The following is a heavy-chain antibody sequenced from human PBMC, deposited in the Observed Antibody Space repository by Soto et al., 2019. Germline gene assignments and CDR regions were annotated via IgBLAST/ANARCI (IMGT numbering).Heavy chain of an antibody. Sequence: ASVKVSCKASGYTFTGYYMHWVRQAPGQGLEWMGWINPNSGGTNYAQKFQGWVTMTRDTSISTACMELSRLRSDDTAVYYCARARTLDAFDIWGQGTIVTVSS. V-gene: IGHV1-2*04. J-gene: IGHJ3*02. CDR1: GYTFTGYY. CDR3: ARARTLDAFDI. CDR2: INPNSGGT. D-gene: IGHD2-2*01.